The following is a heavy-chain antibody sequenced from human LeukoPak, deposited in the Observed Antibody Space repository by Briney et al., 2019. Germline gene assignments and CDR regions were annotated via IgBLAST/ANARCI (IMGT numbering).Heavy chain of an antibody. CDR2: IRPSSGRA. D-gene: IGHD2-21*01. Sequence: ASVKVSCKTSGYIFSDHYIHRVRQAPGQGPEWMGIIRPSSGRADYTHKFQRRVTMTRDMSTSTVYMELTTLGSDDTAVYYCAREPPDSYYFDYWGQGTLVTVSS. CDR1: GYIFSDHY. CDR3: AREPPDSYYFDY. J-gene: IGHJ4*02. V-gene: IGHV1-46*01.